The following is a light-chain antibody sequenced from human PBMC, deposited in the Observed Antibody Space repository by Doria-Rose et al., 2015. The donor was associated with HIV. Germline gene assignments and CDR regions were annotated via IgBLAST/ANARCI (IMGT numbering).Light chain of an antibody. CDR3: QQYDDLPYT. CDR1: QDISNY. V-gene: IGKV1-33*01. Sequence: DIRMTQSPSSLSASVGDRLTITCQASQDISNYLNWYQQKPGKAPKPLIYDASNLERGVPSRFSGSGSGTDFTFTISSLQPEDIATYYCQQYDDLPYTFGQGTNLKIK. CDR2: DAS. J-gene: IGKJ2*01.